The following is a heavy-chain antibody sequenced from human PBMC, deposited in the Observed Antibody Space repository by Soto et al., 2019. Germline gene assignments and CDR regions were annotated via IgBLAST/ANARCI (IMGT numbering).Heavy chain of an antibody. J-gene: IGHJ6*02. Sequence: ASVKVSCKASGYTFSSYYMNWVRQAPGQGLEWMGRIIPILGIANYAQKFQGRVTITADKSTSTAYMELSSLRSEDTAVYYCARDQDYYGSGEYVDVWGQGTTVTVSS. CDR3: ARDQDYYGSGEYVDV. CDR2: IIPILGIA. CDR1: GYTFSSYY. V-gene: IGHV1-69*04. D-gene: IGHD3-10*01.